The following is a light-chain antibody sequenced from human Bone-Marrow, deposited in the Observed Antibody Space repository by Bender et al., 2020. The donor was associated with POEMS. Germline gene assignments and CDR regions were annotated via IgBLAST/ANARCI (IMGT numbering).Light chain of an antibody. J-gene: IGLJ3*02. CDR1: SSNIGGNA. Sequence: QSVLTQPPSASGTPGQRVTISCSGSSSNIGGNAVNWWQQLPGTAPKLLIYGNEHRPSGVPDRLSGAKSGASASLAISGRQSQEEADYFCAAGDGILNGGVFGGGTELTVL. V-gene: IGLV1-44*01. CDR2: GNE. CDR3: AAGDGILNGGV.